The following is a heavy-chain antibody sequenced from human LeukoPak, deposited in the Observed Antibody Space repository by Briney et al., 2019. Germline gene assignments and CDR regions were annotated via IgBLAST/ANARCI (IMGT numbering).Heavy chain of an antibody. CDR2: INHSGST. D-gene: IGHD3-3*01. J-gene: IGHJ4*02. CDR3: ARGPADNGDRTRRSGDDY. V-gene: IGHV4-34*01. CDR1: GGSFSGYY. Sequence: SETLSLTCAVYGGSFSGYYWSWIRQPPGKGLEWIGEINHSGSTNYNPSLKGRVTISVDTSKNQFSLKLSSVTAADTAVYYCARGPADNGDRTRRSGDDYWGQGTLVTVSS.